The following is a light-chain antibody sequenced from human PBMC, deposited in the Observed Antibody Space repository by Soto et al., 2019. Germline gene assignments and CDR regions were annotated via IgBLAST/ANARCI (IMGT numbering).Light chain of an antibody. Sequence: QSVLTQPPSASGTPGQRVTISCSGSSSNLGDNTVNWYQQLPGTAPKLLIYRNNRRPSEVPDRFSGSKSGTSASLAISGLQSDAEADYYCATWDDSLNGPVFGGGTKLTVL. J-gene: IGLJ3*02. CDR3: ATWDDSLNGPV. CDR2: RNN. V-gene: IGLV1-44*01. CDR1: SSNLGDNT.